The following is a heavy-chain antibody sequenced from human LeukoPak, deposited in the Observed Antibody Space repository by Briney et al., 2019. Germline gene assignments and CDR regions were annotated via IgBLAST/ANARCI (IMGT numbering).Heavy chain of an antibody. CDR3: ASDYYGSGRQII. V-gene: IGHV4-30-4*01. Sequence: PSQTLSLTSTVSGGSISSGDYYWSWIRQPPGKGLEWIGYIYYSGSTYYNPSLKSRVTISVDTSKNQFSLKLSSVTAADTAVYYCASDYYGSGRQIIWGQGTMVTVSS. CDR2: IYYSGST. CDR1: GGSISSGDYY. J-gene: IGHJ3*02. D-gene: IGHD3-10*01.